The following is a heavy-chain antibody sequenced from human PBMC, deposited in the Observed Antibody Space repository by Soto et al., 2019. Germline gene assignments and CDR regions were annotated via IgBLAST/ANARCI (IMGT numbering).Heavy chain of an antibody. CDR1: GFTFSSYW. J-gene: IGHJ4*02. D-gene: IGHD3-3*01. V-gene: IGHV3-7*04. CDR2: IKKDGSEK. CDR3: ARGTLWNGYQFFDY. Sequence: EVQLVESGGGLVQPGGSLRLSCVASGFTFSSYWMTWVRQAPGKGLEWVANIKKDGSEKYYVDSVKGRFTISRDNAKNSLYLQMNSLRAEDTAVYYCARGTLWNGYQFFDYWGQGTLVTVSS.